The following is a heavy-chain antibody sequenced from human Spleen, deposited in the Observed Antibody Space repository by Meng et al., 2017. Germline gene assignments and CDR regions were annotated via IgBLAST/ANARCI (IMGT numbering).Heavy chain of an antibody. CDR2: IVPDGGIT. Sequence: GQLVESGGGLVQPGGSLRLSCGASGFNFGDYIMHWVRQSPGQGLEWISRIVPDGGITTYADSVKGRFTISRDNAKNTVYLQMNSLRAEDTAVYYCTNDRLNHWGQGALVTVSS. J-gene: IGHJ1*01. CDR1: GFNFGDYI. CDR3: TNDRLNH. D-gene: IGHD1-1*01. V-gene: IGHV3-74*01.